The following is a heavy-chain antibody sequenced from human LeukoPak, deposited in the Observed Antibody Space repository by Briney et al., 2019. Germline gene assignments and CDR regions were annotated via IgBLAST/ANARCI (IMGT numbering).Heavy chain of an antibody. CDR2: IEPDGSGK. D-gene: IGHD6-19*01. CDR1: GFSFSDYW. J-gene: IGHJ4*02. Sequence: GGSLRLSCAASGFSFSDYWMSWVRQAPGKGLEWVADIEPDGSGKTYVDSVKGRFTISRDNAQQSLYLQMDTLTAEDTAVYYCAKWPTVGIAVAAIFDYWGQGTLVTVSS. V-gene: IGHV3-7*01. CDR3: AKWPTVGIAVAAIFDY.